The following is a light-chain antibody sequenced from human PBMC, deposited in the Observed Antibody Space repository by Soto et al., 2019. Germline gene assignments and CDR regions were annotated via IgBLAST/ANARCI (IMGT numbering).Light chain of an antibody. CDR3: QQYSNYVT. Sequence: EIVMTQSPATLSVSPGERATLSCRASKSVSSNLAWYQHKPGQAPRLLIFGASTRATGIPARFSGSGSGTNFILTISSLQSEDFAVNYCQQYSNYVTYGQGTRLEIK. J-gene: IGKJ5*01. CDR1: KSVSSN. CDR2: GAS. V-gene: IGKV3-15*01.